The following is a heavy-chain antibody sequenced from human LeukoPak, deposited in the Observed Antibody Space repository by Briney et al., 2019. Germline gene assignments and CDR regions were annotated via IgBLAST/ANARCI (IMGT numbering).Heavy chain of an antibody. CDR3: AREGTTMVRGALGGMDV. CDR2: IYSGGST. Sequence: GGSLRLSCAASGFTVSSNYMSWVRQAPGKGPEWVSVIYSGGSTYYADSVKGRFTISRDNSKNTLYLQMNSLRAEDTAVYYCAREGTTMVRGALGGMDVWGQGTTVTVSS. V-gene: IGHV3-66*01. CDR1: GFTVSSNY. J-gene: IGHJ6*02. D-gene: IGHD3-10*01.